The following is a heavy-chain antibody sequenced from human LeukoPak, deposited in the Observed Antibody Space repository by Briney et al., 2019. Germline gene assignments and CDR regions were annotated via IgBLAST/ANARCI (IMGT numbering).Heavy chain of an antibody. V-gene: IGHV1-2*02. Sequence: ASVKVSCKASGYTFTGYCMHWVRQAPGQGLEWMGWINPNTGGTDYAQKFQGRVTMTRDTSIRTAYMELRGLRSDDTAVYYCARDCEVYDEGGYYQLRYFDYWGQGTLVTVSS. D-gene: IGHD2-8*01. CDR1: GYTFTGYC. CDR2: INPNTGGT. J-gene: IGHJ4*02. CDR3: ARDCEVYDEGGYYQLRYFDY.